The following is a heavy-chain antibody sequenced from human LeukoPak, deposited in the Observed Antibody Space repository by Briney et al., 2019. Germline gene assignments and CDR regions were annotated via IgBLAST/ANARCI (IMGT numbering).Heavy chain of an antibody. CDR3: AISFSMVRGVYDY. J-gene: IGHJ4*02. CDR2: ISGSGGST. V-gene: IGHV3-23*01. Sequence: GGSLRLSCAASGFTFSSYAMSWVRQAPGKGLEWVSAISGSGGSTYYADSVKGRFTISRDNSKNTLYLQMNSLRAEDTAVYYCAISFSMVRGVYDYWGQGTLVTVSS. CDR1: GFTFSSYA. D-gene: IGHD3-10*01.